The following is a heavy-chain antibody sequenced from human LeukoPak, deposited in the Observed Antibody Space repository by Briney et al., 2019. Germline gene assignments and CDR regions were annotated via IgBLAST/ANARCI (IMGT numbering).Heavy chain of an antibody. D-gene: IGHD3-9*01. CDR2: IYYSGST. V-gene: IGHV4-59*01. CDR1: GGSISSYY. CDR3: ARKHYDILTGYHYDAFDI. Sequence: SETLSLTCTVSGGSISSYYWSWIRQPPGKGLEWIGYIYYSGSTNYNPSLKSRVTISVDTSKNQFSLKLSSVTAADTAVYYCARKHYDILTGYHYDAFDIWGQGTMATVSS. J-gene: IGHJ3*02.